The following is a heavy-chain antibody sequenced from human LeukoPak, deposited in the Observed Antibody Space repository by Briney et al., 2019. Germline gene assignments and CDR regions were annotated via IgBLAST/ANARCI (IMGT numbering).Heavy chain of an antibody. Sequence: GGSLRLSCAASGFTFSSYATSWVRQAPGKGLEWVSTISGTGGSTHYADSVKGRFTISRDNSKNTLYLQMNGLRAEDTAVYYCAKDLVVGRLQVYGMVVWGQGTRLSDSS. D-gene: IGHD2-15*01. CDR3: AKDLVVGRLQVYGMVV. CDR2: ISGTGGST. CDR1: GFTFSSYA. V-gene: IGHV3-23*01. J-gene: IGHJ6*02.